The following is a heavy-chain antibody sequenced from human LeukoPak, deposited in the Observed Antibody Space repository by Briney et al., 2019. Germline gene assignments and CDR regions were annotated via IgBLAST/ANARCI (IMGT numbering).Heavy chain of an antibody. V-gene: IGHV3-11*01. J-gene: IGHJ4*02. CDR2: ISSSGSTI. Sequence: GGSLRLSCAASGFTFSDYYMSWIRQAPGKGLEWVSYISSSGSTIYYADSVKGRFTISRDNARNSLYLQMNSLRAEDTAVYYCARGGSPSHDEFIAAAGTDPQTPGDYWGQGTLVTVSS. CDR1: GFTFSDYY. CDR3: ARGGSPSHDEFIAAAGTDPQTPGDY. D-gene: IGHD6-13*01.